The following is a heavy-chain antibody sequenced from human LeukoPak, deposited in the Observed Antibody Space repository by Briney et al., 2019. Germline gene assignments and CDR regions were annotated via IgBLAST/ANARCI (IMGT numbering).Heavy chain of an antibody. CDR3: TRPSGGNSDSYYYGLDV. CDR2: IKTKAESYAT. V-gene: IGHV3-73*01. Sequence: GGSLRLSCAASGFTFSGSAIHWVRQASAKGLEWVARIKTKAESYATAYVASVKGRFTISRDDSKNTAYLQMDSLKTEDTAMYYCTRPSGGNSDSYYYGLDVWGQGTTVTVSS. CDR1: GFTFSGSA. D-gene: IGHD4-23*01. J-gene: IGHJ6*02.